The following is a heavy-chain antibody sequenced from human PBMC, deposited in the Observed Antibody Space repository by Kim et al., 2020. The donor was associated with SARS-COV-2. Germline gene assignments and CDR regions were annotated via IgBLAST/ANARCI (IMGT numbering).Heavy chain of an antibody. CDR1: GFTFSSYG. D-gene: IGHD3-10*01. CDR2: IWYDGSNK. J-gene: IGHJ6*02. Sequence: GGSLRLSCAASGFTFSSYGMHWVRQAPGKGLEWVAVIWYDGSNKYYADSVKGRFTISRDNSKNTLYLQMNSLRAEDTAVYYCAKDSITMVRGVQHYYYYYGMDVWGQGTTVTVSS. V-gene: IGHV3-33*06. CDR3: AKDSITMVRGVQHYYYYYGMDV.